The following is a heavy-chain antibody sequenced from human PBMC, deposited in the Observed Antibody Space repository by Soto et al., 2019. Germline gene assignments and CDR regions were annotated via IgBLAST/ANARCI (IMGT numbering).Heavy chain of an antibody. CDR3: AAGADVAITRGYYYGTDV. J-gene: IGHJ6*02. Sequence: HLLESGGGLVQPGGSLRLSGAASGFTFSSYTMNWVRLAPGKGLEWVSAIRGSSAGTHYADSVKGRFTISRDNSKNTLYLQMIRLRVEDTAVYYCAAGADVAITRGYYYGTDVWGQGTTVTVSS. CDR1: GFTFSSYT. D-gene: IGHD3-22*01. V-gene: IGHV3-23*01. CDR2: IRGSSAGT.